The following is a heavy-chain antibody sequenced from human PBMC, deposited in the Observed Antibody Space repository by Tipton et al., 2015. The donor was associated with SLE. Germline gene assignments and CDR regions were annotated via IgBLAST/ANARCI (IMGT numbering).Heavy chain of an antibody. CDR3: TRDRTPDYYYYYMDV. Sequence: TLSLTCTVSGGSISSSSYFWGWIRQPPGKGLEWIGNIYYSGSTYYNPSLKSRVTMSVDTSENQFSLRVTSVTAADSAIYYCTRDRTPDYYYYYMDVWGKGTTVTVSS. CDR1: GGSISSSSYF. J-gene: IGHJ6*03. D-gene: IGHD2-15*01. V-gene: IGHV4-39*07. CDR2: IYYSGST.